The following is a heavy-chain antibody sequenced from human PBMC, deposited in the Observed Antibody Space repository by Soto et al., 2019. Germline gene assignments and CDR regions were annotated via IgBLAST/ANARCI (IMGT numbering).Heavy chain of an antibody. CDR1: GYTFTSYA. Sequence: ASVKGSWNDSGYTFTSYAMHWVRQAPGQRLEWMGWINAGNGNTKYSQKFQGRVTITRDTSASTAYMELSSLRSEDTAVYYCARKAYSSSSGDYRGHGPLVPAS. D-gene: IGHD6-6*01. J-gene: IGHJ4*01. CDR3: ARKAYSSSSGDY. V-gene: IGHV1-3*01. CDR2: INAGNGNT.